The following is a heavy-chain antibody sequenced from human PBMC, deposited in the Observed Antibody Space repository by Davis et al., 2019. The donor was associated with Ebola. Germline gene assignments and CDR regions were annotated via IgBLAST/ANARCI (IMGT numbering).Heavy chain of an antibody. D-gene: IGHD1-1*01. CDR1: GFIFNAYW. J-gene: IGHJ4*02. CDR3: ARDFSDGNHADF. Sequence: GESLKISCEASGFIFNAYWMHWVRQVPGEGLVWVARITSDATKIAYINSVKGRFTISRDNARNTLYLQMNSLRDEDTAVYYCARDFSDGNHADFWGQGTLVTVSS. CDR2: ITSDATKI. V-gene: IGHV3-74*01.